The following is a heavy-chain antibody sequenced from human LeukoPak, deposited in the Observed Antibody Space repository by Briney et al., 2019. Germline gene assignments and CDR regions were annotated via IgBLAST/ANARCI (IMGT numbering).Heavy chain of an antibody. Sequence: SQPLSLTCAISGDSVSSDSAAWNWIRQFPLRGLEWLARTYFRSKWYYDYALAVKGRITINPDTSKNQLSLQLNSVTPEDTAVYFCARDPIGGSTIFDSWGQGTLVTVSS. J-gene: IGHJ4*02. D-gene: IGHD1-26*01. CDR3: ARDPIGGSTIFDS. V-gene: IGHV6-1*01. CDR1: GDSVSSDSAA. CDR2: TYFRSKWYY.